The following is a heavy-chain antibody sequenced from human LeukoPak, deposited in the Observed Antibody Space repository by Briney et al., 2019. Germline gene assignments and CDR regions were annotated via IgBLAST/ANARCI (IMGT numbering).Heavy chain of an antibody. CDR3: ARGDDIVVVPAAIISPFDP. J-gene: IGHJ5*02. Sequence: IPSQTLPLTCTVSGGSISSGGYYWSWIRQPPGKGLEWIGYIYYSGSTYYNPSLKSRVTISVDTSKNQFSLKLSSVTAADTAVYYCARGDDIVVVPAAIISPFDPWGQGTLVTVSS. CDR1: GGSISSGGYY. V-gene: IGHV4-31*03. CDR2: IYYSGST. D-gene: IGHD2-2*01.